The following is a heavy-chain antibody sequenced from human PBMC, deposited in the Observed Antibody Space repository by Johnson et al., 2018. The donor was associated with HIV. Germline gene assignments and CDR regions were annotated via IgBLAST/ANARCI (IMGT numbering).Heavy chain of an antibody. V-gene: IGHV3-15*01. J-gene: IGHJ3*02. CDR2: IQCKTDVVTT. D-gene: IGHD6-19*01. CDR1: GFPVSSNY. Sequence: VQLVESGGGLIQPGGSLRLSCAASGFPVSSNYMSWVRQAPGKGPEWIGRIQCKTDVVTTDSAAPGKGRFTIPRDDSKNTLYLQLNSLRAEETAVYYCARDLWVEGAGTGDDCFDMWGQGTMVTVSS. CDR3: ARDLWVEGAGTGDDCFDM.